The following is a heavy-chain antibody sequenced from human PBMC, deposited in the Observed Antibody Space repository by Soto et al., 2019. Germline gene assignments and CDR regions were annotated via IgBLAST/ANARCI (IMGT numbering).Heavy chain of an antibody. D-gene: IGHD3-10*01. V-gene: IGHV1-18*01. CDR2: IATYNTNR. CDR3: ARVLRGVVNWFDP. CDR1: GDTFTNFG. Sequence: GASVKVSCKTSGDTFTNFGLSWVRQAPGQGLEWMGWIATYNTNRNSAQKFQGRLTLTTDTSTSTAYMELKSLGYDDTAVYYCARVLRGVVNWFDPWGQGSLVTVSS. J-gene: IGHJ5*02.